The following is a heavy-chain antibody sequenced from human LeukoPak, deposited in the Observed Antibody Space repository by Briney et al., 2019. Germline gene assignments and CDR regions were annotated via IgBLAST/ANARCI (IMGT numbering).Heavy chain of an antibody. CDR3: ARDEVVVVPAAPWYYMDV. D-gene: IGHD2-2*01. Sequence: ASVKVSCKASGYTFTGYYMHWVRQAPGQGLEWMGWINPNSGGTNYAQKFQGRVTMTRDTSISTAYMELSRLRSDDTAVYYCARDEVVVVPAAPWYYMDVWGKGTTVTVSS. CDR1: GYTFTGYY. J-gene: IGHJ6*03. V-gene: IGHV1-2*02. CDR2: INPNSGGT.